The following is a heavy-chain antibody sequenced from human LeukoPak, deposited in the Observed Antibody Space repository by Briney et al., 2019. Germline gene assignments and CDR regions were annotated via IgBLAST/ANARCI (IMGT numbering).Heavy chain of an antibody. J-gene: IGHJ4*02. V-gene: IGHV4-34*01. D-gene: IGHD3-9*01. Sequence: SETLSLTSSVYGGSFSGYYWSWIRQPPGKGLEWIGEINHSGSTNYNPSLKSRVTISVDTSKNQFSLKLSSVTAADTAVYYCARGEYFDWLYRSQYYFDYWGQGTLVTVSS. CDR3: ARGEYFDWLYRSQYYFDY. CDR1: GGSFSGYY. CDR2: INHSGST.